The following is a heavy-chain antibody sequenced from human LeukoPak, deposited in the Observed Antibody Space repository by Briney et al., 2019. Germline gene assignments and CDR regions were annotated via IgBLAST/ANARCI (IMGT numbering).Heavy chain of an antibody. V-gene: IGHV1-18*01. J-gene: IGHJ3*02. CDR2: ISAYNGNT. Sequence: ASVKVSWKASGYTFTSYGISWVRQAPGQGLEWMGWISAYNGNTNYAQKLQGRVTMTTDTSTSTAYMELRSLRSDDTAVYYCARDHEGYDSPLVAFDIWGLGTMVTVSS. CDR1: GYTFTSYG. CDR3: ARDHEGYDSPLVAFDI. D-gene: IGHD3-22*01.